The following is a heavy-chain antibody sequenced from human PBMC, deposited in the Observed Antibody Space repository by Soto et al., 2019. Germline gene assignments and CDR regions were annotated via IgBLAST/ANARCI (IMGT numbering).Heavy chain of an antibody. CDR2: INIDGTEK. J-gene: IGHJ4*02. Sequence: EVQLVESGGALVQPGGSLRLSRATSGFTFTHYWMNWVRQAPGKGLEWVANINIDGTEKYYGDSVKGRFTISRDNAKNSLYLQMDSLRDEDMAVYYCARNRGWEMLDYWGQGTLVTVSS. CDR3: ARNRGWEMLDY. CDR1: GFTFTHYW. D-gene: IGHD6-19*01. V-gene: IGHV3-7*01.